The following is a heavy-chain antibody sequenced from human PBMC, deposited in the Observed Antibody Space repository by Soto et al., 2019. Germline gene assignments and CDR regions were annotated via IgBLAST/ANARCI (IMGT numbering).Heavy chain of an antibody. Sequence: EVQLLESGGGLVQPGGSLRLSCAVSGFSFSNSAMTWVRQAPGKGLEWVSGISGSGDITYNTDSVKGRFAISRDTSKNVVYLQMRSLRAEGTAVYYCAKVPQWVLRYHDWFFDYWGQGTLVTVSS. CDR2: ISGSGDIT. CDR1: GFSFSNSA. D-gene: IGHD3-9*01. V-gene: IGHV3-23*01. J-gene: IGHJ4*02. CDR3: AKVPQWVLRYHDWFFDY.